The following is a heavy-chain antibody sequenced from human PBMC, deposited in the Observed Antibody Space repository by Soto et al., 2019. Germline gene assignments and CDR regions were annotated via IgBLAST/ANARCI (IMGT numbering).Heavy chain of an antibody. CDR3: ARDSGYSYGPIDY. J-gene: IGHJ4*02. CDR2: IYYSGST. Sequence: SETLSLTCTVSGGSISSGDYYWSWIRQPPGKGLEWIGYIYYSGSTYCNPSLKSRVTISVDTSKNQFSLKLSSVTAADTAVYYWARDSGYSYGPIDYWGQGTRVTVSS. CDR1: GGSISSGDYY. V-gene: IGHV4-30-4*01. D-gene: IGHD5-18*01.